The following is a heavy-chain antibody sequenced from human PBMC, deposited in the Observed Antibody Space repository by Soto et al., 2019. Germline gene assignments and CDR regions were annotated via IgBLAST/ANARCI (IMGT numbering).Heavy chain of an antibody. Sequence: EVQLLESGGGLVQPGGSLSLSCAASGFTFSSYAMSWVRQAPGKGLEWVSAISGSGGSTYYAGSVKGRFTISRDNSKNTLYLQMNSLRAEDTAVYYCAKDRGSSGFPFDPWGHGTLVTVSS. J-gene: IGHJ5*02. CDR2: ISGSGGST. CDR3: AKDRGSSGFPFDP. D-gene: IGHD3-22*01. V-gene: IGHV3-23*01. CDR1: GFTFSSYA.